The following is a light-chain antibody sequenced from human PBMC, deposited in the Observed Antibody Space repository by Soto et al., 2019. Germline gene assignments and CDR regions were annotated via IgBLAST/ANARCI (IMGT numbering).Light chain of an antibody. CDR1: QSISTY. J-gene: IGKJ1*01. Sequence: DIQMTQSPSSLSASVGDRVTITCRASQSISTYLNWYQQKPGKAPRLLIFAATRLQRGVPSRFTGSGSGTDFTLTINSLQPEDFASYYYQQSYTTLMWTFGQGTKVDIK. CDR3: QQSYTTLMWT. V-gene: IGKV1-39*01. CDR2: AAT.